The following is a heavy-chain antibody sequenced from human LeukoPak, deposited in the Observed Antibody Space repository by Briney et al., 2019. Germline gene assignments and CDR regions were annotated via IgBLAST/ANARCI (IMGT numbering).Heavy chain of an antibody. CDR1: GYSFTTYW. J-gene: IGHJ6*02. V-gene: IGHV5-51*01. D-gene: IGHD1-26*01. CDR3: ARHTVGAHSGMDV. CDR2: IYPGDSGT. Sequence: GESLKISCKGSGYSFTTYWIGWVRQLPGKGLEWMGIIYPGDSGTRYSPSFQGQVTISADKSISTAYLQWSSLKASDTAMYFCARHTVGAHSGMDVWGQGTTVTVSS.